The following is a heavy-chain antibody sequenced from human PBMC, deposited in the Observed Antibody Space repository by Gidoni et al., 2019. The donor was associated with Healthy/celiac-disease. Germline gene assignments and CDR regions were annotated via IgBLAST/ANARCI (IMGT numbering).Heavy chain of an antibody. CDR3: ARRGSSWYADYYYGMDV. J-gene: IGHJ6*02. CDR2: IWYDGSNK. V-gene: IGHV3-33*01. Sequence: QVQLVESGGGVVQPGRSLRLSCAASGFTFSSYGRHWVRQAPGKGLEWVAVIWYDGSNKYYADSVKGRFTISRDNSKNTLYLQMNSLRAEDTAVYYCARRGSSWYADYYYGMDVWGQGTTVTVSS. D-gene: IGHD6-13*01. CDR1: GFTFSSYG.